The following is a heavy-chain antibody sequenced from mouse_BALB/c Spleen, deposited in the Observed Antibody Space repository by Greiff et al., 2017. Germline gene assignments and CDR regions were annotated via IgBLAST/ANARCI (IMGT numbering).Heavy chain of an antibody. Sequence: EVKLMESGPGLVKPSQSLSLTCSVTGYSITSGYYWNWIRQFPGNKLEWMGYISYDGSNNYNPSLKNRISITRDTSKNQFFLKLNSVTTEDTATYYCARGNLYYYGSSYGFDYWGQGTTLTVSS. D-gene: IGHD1-1*01. CDR2: ISYDGSN. CDR1: GYSITSGYY. V-gene: IGHV3-6*02. CDR3: ARGNLYYYGSSYGFDY. J-gene: IGHJ2*01.